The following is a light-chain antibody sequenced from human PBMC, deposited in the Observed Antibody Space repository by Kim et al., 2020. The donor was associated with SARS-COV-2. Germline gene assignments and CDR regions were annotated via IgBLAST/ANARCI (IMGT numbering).Light chain of an antibody. J-gene: IGKJ4*01. CDR3: QHRSSWPLT. V-gene: IGKV3-11*01. CDR2: DSS. Sequence: LSPGERATLSCRASQSIDNYLAWYQQKPGQAPSLLIYDSSNRATGIPARFSGSGSGTDFTLTIGSLEPEDFAVYYCQHRSSWPLTFGGGTKVDIK. CDR1: QSIDNY.